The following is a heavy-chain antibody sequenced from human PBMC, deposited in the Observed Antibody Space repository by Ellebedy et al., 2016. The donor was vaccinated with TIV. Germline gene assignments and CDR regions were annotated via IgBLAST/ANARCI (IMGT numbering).Heavy chain of an antibody. J-gene: IGHJ6*02. CDR1: GFNFSNYA. V-gene: IGHV3-23*01. D-gene: IGHD3-16*01. CDR3: ASPRTHGRGRVYYYGMDV. Sequence: GESLKISCEASGFNFSNYAMIWVRQAPGKGLEWVSAISGSGGSTYYADSVKGRFTISRDNSKNTLYLQLNSLRAEDTAVNYCASPRTHGRGRVYYYGMDVWGQGTTVTVSS. CDR2: ISGSGGST.